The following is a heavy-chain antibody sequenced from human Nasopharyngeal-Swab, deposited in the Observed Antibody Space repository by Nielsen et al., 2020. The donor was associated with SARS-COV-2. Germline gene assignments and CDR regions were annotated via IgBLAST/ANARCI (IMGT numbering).Heavy chain of an antibody. D-gene: IGHD6-19*01. CDR3: AGAVAGTGWDY. V-gene: IGHV4-59*01. CDR2: IYYSGST. J-gene: IGHJ4*02. Sequence: WIRQPPGKGPEWIGYIYYSGSTNYSPSLKSRVTISVDTSKNQFPLKLSSVTAADTAVYYCAGAVAGTGWDYWGQGTLVTVSS.